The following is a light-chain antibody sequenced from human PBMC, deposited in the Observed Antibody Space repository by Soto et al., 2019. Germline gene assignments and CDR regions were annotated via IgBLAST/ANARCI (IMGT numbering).Light chain of an antibody. Sequence: DVQMTQSPSSLSASVGDRVTITCRASQSISNFLNCYQQKPGKAPKLLIHTTSSLQSGVPSRFSASGTGTDFTLTISRLEPEDFAVYYCQQYGSSRTFGQGTKVDIK. J-gene: IGKJ1*01. CDR3: QQYGSSRT. CDR2: TTS. CDR1: QSISNF. V-gene: IGKV1-39*01.